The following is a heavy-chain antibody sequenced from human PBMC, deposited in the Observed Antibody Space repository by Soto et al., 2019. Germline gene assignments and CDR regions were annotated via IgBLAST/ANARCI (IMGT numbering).Heavy chain of an antibody. D-gene: IGHD1-1*01. Sequence: VQLVESGGGLVQPGGSLRLSCVVSGFTFSKYWMNWVRQAPGKGPEWVANIKEDGGQKYYVDFVRGRFTISRDKAKNSRYQQMRSLRAEDTAVYYCARNRLEFRDDAYDIWGQGTMVIVSS. CDR2: IKEDGGQK. CDR3: ARNRLEFRDDAYDI. V-gene: IGHV3-7*01. J-gene: IGHJ3*02. CDR1: GFTFSKYW.